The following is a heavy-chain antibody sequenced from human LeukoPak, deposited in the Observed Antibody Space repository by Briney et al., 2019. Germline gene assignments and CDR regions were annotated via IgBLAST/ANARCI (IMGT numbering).Heavy chain of an antibody. CDR1: GFTFRNYA. Sequence: GASLRLPCAASGFTFRNYAMNWVRQAPGKGLEWVSGISGSDTSTYYTDSVRGRFTISRDTSKNTLYLQMNSLRAEDTAVYYCAKEGYDFWSTYSRTHFDYWGQGTLVTVSS. V-gene: IGHV3-23*01. J-gene: IGHJ4*02. CDR3: AKEGYDFWSTYSRTHFDY. D-gene: IGHD3-3*01. CDR2: ISGSDTST.